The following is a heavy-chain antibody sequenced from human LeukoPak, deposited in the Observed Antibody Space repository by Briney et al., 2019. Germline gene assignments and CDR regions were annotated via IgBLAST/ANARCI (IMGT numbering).Heavy chain of an antibody. V-gene: IGHV4-34*01. J-gene: IGHJ4*02. D-gene: IGHD3-16*02. CDR1: GGSFSGYY. CDR3: ARGHPDYVWGSYRFDY. CDR2: INHSGST. Sequence: SETLSLTCAVYGGSFSGYYWSWIRQPPGKGLEWIGEINHSGSTNYNPSLKSRVTISVDTSKNQFSLKLSSVTAADTAVYYCARGHPDYVWGSYRFDYWGQGTPVTVSS.